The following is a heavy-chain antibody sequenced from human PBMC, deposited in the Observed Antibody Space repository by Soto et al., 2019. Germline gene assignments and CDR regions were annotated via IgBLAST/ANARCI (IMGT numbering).Heavy chain of an antibody. Sequence: VQLVQSGAEVKKPGASVTVSCEASGYTFTSYGISWVRQAPGQGLEWMGWTSVYNGNTNYAQKLQGRVTMTTDTSTNTAYMDLRSLRSDDTAMYYCARRGPYSSSPLSNAFDIWGQGTMVTVSS. J-gene: IGHJ3*02. CDR1: GYTFTSYG. D-gene: IGHD6-6*01. V-gene: IGHV1-18*01. CDR2: TSVYNGNT. CDR3: ARRGPYSSSPLSNAFDI.